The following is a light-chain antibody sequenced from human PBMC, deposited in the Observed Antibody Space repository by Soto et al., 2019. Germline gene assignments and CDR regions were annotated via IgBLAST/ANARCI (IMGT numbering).Light chain of an antibody. CDR2: LEGSGSY. V-gene: IGLV4-60*02. CDR3: ETWASNTRV. J-gene: IGLJ2*01. CDR1: SGHSSYI. Sequence: QPVLTQSSSASASLGSSVKLTCTLSSGHSSYIIAWHQQQPGKAPRYLMKLEGSGSYNKGSGVPDRFSGSSSGADRYLTISNLQCDDEADYYCETWASNTRVFGGGTKLTVL.